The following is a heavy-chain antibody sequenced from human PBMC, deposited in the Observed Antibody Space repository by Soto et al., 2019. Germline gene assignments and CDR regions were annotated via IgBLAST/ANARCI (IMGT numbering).Heavy chain of an antibody. Sequence: EVKLLESGGGLAQPGGSLRLSCVGSGFTFDSYAISWVRQAPGERLQWIAAISGSADGTDYAHSVRGRFTISRDNAKKTMHLQMDSLRVEDTAVYFCAKDTVGGYSFWSGCYSDGLDVWGQGTVVSVS. V-gene: IGHV3-23*01. J-gene: IGHJ3*01. CDR3: AKDTVGGYSFWSGCYSDGLDV. CDR2: ISGSADGT. CDR1: GFTFDSYA. D-gene: IGHD3-3*01.